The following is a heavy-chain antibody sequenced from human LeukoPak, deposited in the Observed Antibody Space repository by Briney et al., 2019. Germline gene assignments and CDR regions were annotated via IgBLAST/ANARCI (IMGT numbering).Heavy chain of an antibody. V-gene: IGHV3-33*01. CDR1: GFTFSAYG. J-gene: IGHJ3*01. CDR3: ARGTTADAFDV. Sequence: PGRSLRLSCAASGFTFSAYGIHWDRQAPGKGLEWVALIYYDGSNKYYADSVKGRFTISRDNSKNTLYLQMNSLRAEDTAVYFCARGTTADAFDVWGQGTVVTVSS. CDR2: IYYDGSNK. D-gene: IGHD4-17*01.